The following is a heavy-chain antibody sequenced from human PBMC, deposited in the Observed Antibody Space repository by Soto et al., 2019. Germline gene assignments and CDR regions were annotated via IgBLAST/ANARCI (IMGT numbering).Heavy chain of an antibody. D-gene: IGHD4-4*01. CDR2: INAGNGNT. Sequence: GASVKVSCKASGYTFTSYAMHWVRQAPGQRLEWMGWINAGNGNTKYSQNFQGRVTITRDTSASTAYMELSSLRSEDTAVYYCASSYSNYALIDYYYYGMDVWGQGTMVTVSS. V-gene: IGHV1-3*01. CDR1: GYTFTSYA. CDR3: ASSYSNYALIDYYYYGMDV. J-gene: IGHJ6*02.